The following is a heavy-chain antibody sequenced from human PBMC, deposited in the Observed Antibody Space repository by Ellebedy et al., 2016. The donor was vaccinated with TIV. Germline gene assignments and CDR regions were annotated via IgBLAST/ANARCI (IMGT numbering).Heavy chain of an antibody. Sequence: ESLKISCATSGFTFTYTWMHWIRQPPGKGLEWIGYIYYSGITNYNPSLESRVTMSVDRSKNQFSLELSSVTAADTAVYYCARVVWQLPVSYAFDIWGQGTVVTVSS. CDR2: IYYSGIT. V-gene: IGHV4-59*01. D-gene: IGHD2-15*01. J-gene: IGHJ3*02. CDR3: ARVVWQLPVSYAFDI. CDR1: GFTFTYTW.